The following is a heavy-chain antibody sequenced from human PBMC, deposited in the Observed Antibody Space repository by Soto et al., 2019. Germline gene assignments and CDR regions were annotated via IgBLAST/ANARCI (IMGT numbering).Heavy chain of an antibody. CDR1: GFTFSSYS. CDR2: ISSSSSTI. CDR3: AREGPSPYYDFWSGYYEYFFDY. V-gene: IGHV3-48*02. Sequence: EVQLVESGGGLVQPGGSLRLSCAASGFTFSSYSMNWVRQAPGKGLEWVSYISSSSSTIYYADSVKGRFTISRDNAKNSLYLQMNSLRDEDTAVYYCAREGPSPYYDFWSGYYEYFFDYWGQGTLVTVSS. J-gene: IGHJ4*02. D-gene: IGHD3-3*01.